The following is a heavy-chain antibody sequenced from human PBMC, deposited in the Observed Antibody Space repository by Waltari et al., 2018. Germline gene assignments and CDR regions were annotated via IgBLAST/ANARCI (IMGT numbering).Heavy chain of an antibody. CDR2: MNPNSGNT. CDR3: ARGLYCTNGVCHIPRFNWFDP. Sequence: QVQLVQSGAEVKKPGASVKVSCKASGYTFTSYDINWVRQATGQGLEWMGWMNPNSGNTGYAQKFQCRVTMTRNTSISTAYMELSSLRSEDTAVYYCARGLYCTNGVCHIPRFNWFDPWGQGTLVTVSS. D-gene: IGHD2-8*01. V-gene: IGHV1-8*01. CDR1: GYTFTSYD. J-gene: IGHJ5*02.